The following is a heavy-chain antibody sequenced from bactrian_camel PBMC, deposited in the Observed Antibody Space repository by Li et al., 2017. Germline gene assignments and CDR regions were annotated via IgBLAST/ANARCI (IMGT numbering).Heavy chain of an antibody. Sequence: HVQLVESGGGSVQAGGSLRLSCAASGSTPNSCMGWLRQAPEKEREAVATIVLSDGRKTYYANSVKGRFTISQDNAKRTVYLQMNNLKPEDTGMYYCMAATRPKWGERCPILASKNAWGQGTQVTVS. J-gene: IGHJ4*01. CDR2: IVLSDGRKT. CDR3: MAATRPKWGERCPILASKNA. V-gene: IGHV3S63*01. CDR1: GSTPNSC. D-gene: IGHD5*01.